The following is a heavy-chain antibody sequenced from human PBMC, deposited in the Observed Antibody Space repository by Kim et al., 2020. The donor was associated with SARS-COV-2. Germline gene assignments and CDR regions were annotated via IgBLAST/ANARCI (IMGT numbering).Heavy chain of an antibody. CDR1: GFIFSTYP. Sequence: GGSLRLSCATSGFIFSTYPMGWVRQAPGKGLEWVSVIGGGGAPTSYADSVKGRFTISRDNSKNTLYLQMNSLRADDTAVYYCAKKTAGNNPFDYWGQGTLVTVSS. CDR3: AKKTAGNNPFDY. V-gene: IGHV3-23*01. CDR2: IGGGGAPT. J-gene: IGHJ4*02. D-gene: IGHD1-20*01.